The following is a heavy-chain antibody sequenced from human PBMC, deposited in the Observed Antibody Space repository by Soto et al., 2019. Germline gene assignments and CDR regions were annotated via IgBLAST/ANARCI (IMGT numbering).Heavy chain of an antibody. CDR3: ARGFYYYDSSGYFYY. CDR1: GYIFASYY. D-gene: IGHD3-22*01. CDR2: INPSDGTT. V-gene: IGHV1-46*01. Sequence: GASVKVSCKASGYIFASYYMHWVRQAPRQGLEWVGLINPSDGTTMYAQKFQGRVTMTRNTSISTAYMELSSLRSEDTAVYYCARGFYYYDSSGYFYYWGQGTLVTVSS. J-gene: IGHJ4*02.